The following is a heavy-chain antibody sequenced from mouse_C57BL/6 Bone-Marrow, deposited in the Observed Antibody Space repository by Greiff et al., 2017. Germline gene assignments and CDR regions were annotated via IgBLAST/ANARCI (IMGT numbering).Heavy chain of an antibody. CDR1: GFSLTSYG. V-gene: IGHV2-5*01. CDR3: AKFEVYPYAMDY. CDR2: IWRGGST. Sequence: QVQLQQSGPGLVQPSQSLSITCTVSGFSLTSYGVHWVRQSPGKGLEWLGVIWRGGSTDYNAAFMSRLSITKDNSKSQVFFKMTSLQAACTAIYYCAKFEVYPYAMDYWGQGTSVTVSS. J-gene: IGHJ4*01.